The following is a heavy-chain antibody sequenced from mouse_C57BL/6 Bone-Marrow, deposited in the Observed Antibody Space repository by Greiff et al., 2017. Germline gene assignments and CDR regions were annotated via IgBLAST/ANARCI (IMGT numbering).Heavy chain of an antibody. Sequence: VQLQQPGAELVRPGTSVKLSCKASGYTFTSYWMHWVKLRPGQGLEWIGVIDPSDSYTNYNQKFKGKATLTEDTSSSTAYMQLSSLTTEDSAVYYCAKLGAMDYWGQGTSVTVSS. CDR1: GYTFTSYW. CDR2: IDPSDSYT. D-gene: IGHD4-1*01. J-gene: IGHJ4*01. CDR3: AKLGAMDY. V-gene: IGHV1-59*01.